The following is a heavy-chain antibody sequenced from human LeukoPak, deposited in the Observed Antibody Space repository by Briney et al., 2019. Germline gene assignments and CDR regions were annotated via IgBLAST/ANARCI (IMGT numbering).Heavy chain of an antibody. Sequence: PGGSLRLSCAASGFTFSTYGMSWVRQAPGKGLEWVSAISDSGDSTYYADSVKGRFTISRDNSKNTLYLQMNSLRAEDTAVYYCAKDIGWYVDYWGQGTLVTVSS. CDR2: ISDSGDST. CDR3: AKDIGWYVDY. J-gene: IGHJ4*02. V-gene: IGHV3-23*01. D-gene: IGHD6-19*01. CDR1: GFTFSTYG.